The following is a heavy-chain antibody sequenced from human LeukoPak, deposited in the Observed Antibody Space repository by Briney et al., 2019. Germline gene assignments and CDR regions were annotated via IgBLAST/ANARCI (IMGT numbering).Heavy chain of an antibody. CDR1: GFTFSNYA. Sequence: PGGSLRLSCSASGFTFSNYAMEWVRQAPGKGLEYITAISYNGNNAYYADSVRGRFTISRDNSRNTLYLQMSSLRVEDTAVYYCVKRPGDPAGWYLDYWGQGTLVTVSS. CDR2: ISYNGNNA. CDR3: VKRPGDPAGWYLDY. J-gene: IGHJ4*02. V-gene: IGHV3-64D*06. D-gene: IGHD7-27*01.